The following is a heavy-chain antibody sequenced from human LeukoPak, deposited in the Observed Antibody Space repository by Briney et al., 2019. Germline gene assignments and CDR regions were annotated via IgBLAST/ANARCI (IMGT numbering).Heavy chain of an antibody. CDR2: INPSGGST. V-gene: IGHV1-46*01. CDR3: ARVQREVRDIILLWFGERYGMDV. CDR1: GYTFTSYY. D-gene: IGHD3-10*01. J-gene: IGHJ6*02. Sequence: ASVKVSCKASGYTFTSYYMHWVRQAPGQGLEWMGIINPSGGSTSYAQKFQGRVTMTRDTSTSTVYMELSSLRSEDTAVYYCARVQREVRDIILLWFGERYGMDVWGQGTTVTVSS.